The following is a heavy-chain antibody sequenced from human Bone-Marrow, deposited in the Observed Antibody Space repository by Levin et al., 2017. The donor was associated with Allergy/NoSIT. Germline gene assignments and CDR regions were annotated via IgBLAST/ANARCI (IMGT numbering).Heavy chain of an antibody. Sequence: LSQTLSLTCTVSGDSISSGDYYWSWIRQPPGKGLEWIGYISYSGSTYYSPSLKSRITMSIDTSRNQFSLRLSSVTAADTAVYFCARAWDNWNVAAFDIWGQGTLLTVSS. CDR2: ISYSGST. D-gene: IGHD1-20*01. J-gene: IGHJ3*02. CDR1: GDSISSGDYY. V-gene: IGHV4-30-4*01. CDR3: ARAWDNWNVAAFDI.